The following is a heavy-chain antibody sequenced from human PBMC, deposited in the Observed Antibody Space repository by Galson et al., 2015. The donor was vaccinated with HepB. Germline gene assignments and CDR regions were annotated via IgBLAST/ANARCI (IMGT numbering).Heavy chain of an antibody. J-gene: IGHJ4*02. D-gene: IGHD3-3*01. CDR2: ISGSGGST. CDR1: GFTFSSYA. Sequence: SLRLSCAASGFTFSSYAMSWVRQAPGKGLEWVSAISGSGGSTYYADSVKGRFTISRDNSKNTLYLQMNSLRAEDTAVYYCAGNYDFWSGYPQQFDYWGQGTLVTVSS. CDR3: AGNYDFWSGYPQQFDY. V-gene: IGHV3-23*01.